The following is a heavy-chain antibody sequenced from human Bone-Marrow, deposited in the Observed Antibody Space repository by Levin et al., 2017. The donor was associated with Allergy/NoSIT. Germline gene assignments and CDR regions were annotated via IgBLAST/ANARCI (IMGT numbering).Heavy chain of an antibody. Sequence: GGSLRLSCAASGFTFSNYAFHWVRQAPGKGLEWVAVISYDGIYAYYTDSLKGRFTISRDNSKDTLYLQMNSLRADDTAVYYCSRVSTETAYDYYYGMDVWGQGTTVTVSS. D-gene: IGHD4-17*01. J-gene: IGHJ6*02. CDR1: GFTFSNYA. V-gene: IGHV3-30*04. CDR3: SRVSTETAYDYYYGMDV. CDR2: ISYDGIYA.